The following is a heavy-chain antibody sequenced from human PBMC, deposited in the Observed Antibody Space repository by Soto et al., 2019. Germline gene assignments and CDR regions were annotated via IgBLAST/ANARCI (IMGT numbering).Heavy chain of an antibody. J-gene: IGHJ4*02. CDR2: INWNGGST. CDR3: ARDNADEQQLLYFDY. Sequence: VQLVESGGGVVRPGGSLRLSCAAAGFTFDDYGISWVRQAPGKGLEWVSGINWNGGSTGYADSVKGRFTISRDNAKNSLYLQMNSLRAEDTALYHCARDNADEQQLLYFDYWGQGTLVTVSS. V-gene: IGHV3-20*01. D-gene: IGHD6-13*01. CDR1: GFTFDDYG.